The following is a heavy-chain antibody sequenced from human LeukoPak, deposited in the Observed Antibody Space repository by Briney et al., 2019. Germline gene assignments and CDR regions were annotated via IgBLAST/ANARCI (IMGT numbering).Heavy chain of an antibody. D-gene: IGHD3-22*01. J-gene: IGHJ4*02. Sequence: GGSLRLSCAASGFSFSDYSMDWVRQAPGKGLEWVSFISSYSTYIYYADSLKGRFTISRDNAKNSLYLQMNSLRAEDTAVYYCARDSFAGYDSSGYSSYDYWGQGTLVTVSS. V-gene: IGHV3-21*01. CDR1: GFSFSDYS. CDR2: ISSYSTYI. CDR3: ARDSFAGYDSSGYSSYDY.